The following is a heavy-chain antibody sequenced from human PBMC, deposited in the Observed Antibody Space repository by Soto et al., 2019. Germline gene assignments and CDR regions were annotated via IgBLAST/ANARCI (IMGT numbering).Heavy chain of an antibody. CDR3: AREPIN. D-gene: IGHD5-12*01. CDR2: IYYSESI. V-gene: IGHV4-59*12. J-gene: IGHJ4*02. Sequence: SETLSLTCTVSGGSLSSYYWSWIRQAPGKGLENLGYIYYSESINYNPSFKSRVTISVDTSKNQFSLKLSSVTAADTAVYYCAREPINWGQGTLVTVSS. CDR1: GGSLSSYY.